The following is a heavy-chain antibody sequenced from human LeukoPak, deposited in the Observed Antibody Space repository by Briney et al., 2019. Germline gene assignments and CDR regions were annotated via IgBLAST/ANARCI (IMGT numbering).Heavy chain of an antibody. CDR3: ARSGGQWLSRDSYDI. V-gene: IGHV5-51*01. D-gene: IGHD6-19*01. CDR1: GYGFRSYW. J-gene: IGHJ3*02. Sequence: PGGSLRLSCKGSGYGFRSYWIGWVRQMPGKGLEYMGLIYPADSHVRYSPSFQGQVTISVDQSISTAYLQWSSLRASDTAMYYCARSGGQWLSRDSYDIWGQGTMVPVSS. CDR2: IYPADSHV.